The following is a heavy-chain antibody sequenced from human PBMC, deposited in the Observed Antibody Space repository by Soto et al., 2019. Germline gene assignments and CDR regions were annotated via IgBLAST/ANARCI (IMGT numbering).Heavy chain of an antibody. CDR3: AMGLALRYYFDF. CDR2: ISYDGNIK. J-gene: IGHJ4*02. Sequence: QVQLVESGGGVVQPGGSLRLSCVVSGFSFSSHAMHWVRQAPGKGLEWLTVISYDGNIKYYADSVKGRLTVSSDNSKNTLSLQLNSLRDEDTALYYCAMGLALRYYFDFWGQGTLVTVSS. CDR1: GFSFSSHA. D-gene: IGHD5-12*01. V-gene: IGHV3-30-3*01.